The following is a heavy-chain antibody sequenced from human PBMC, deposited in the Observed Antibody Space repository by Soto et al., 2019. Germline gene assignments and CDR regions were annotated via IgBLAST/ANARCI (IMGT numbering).Heavy chain of an antibody. D-gene: IGHD5-12*01. CDR2: IKYSGTT. CDR1: GGSISSSRCH. Sequence: SETLSLTCTVPGGSISSSRCHWGWIRQPPGKGLEWIASIKYSGTTFYNPSLKSRVTLSVDTSKNQFSLKLSSVTAADTAVYYCVRHAQWIIRAYWGQGSLVTVSS. J-gene: IGHJ4*02. V-gene: IGHV4-39*01. CDR3: VRHAQWIIRAY.